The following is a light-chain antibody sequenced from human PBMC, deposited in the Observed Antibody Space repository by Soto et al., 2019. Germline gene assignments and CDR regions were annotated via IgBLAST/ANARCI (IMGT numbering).Light chain of an antibody. CDR2: GNS. V-gene: IGLV1-40*01. J-gene: IGLJ2*01. CDR1: SSNIGAGYD. CDR3: QSYDSSLSALVV. Sequence: QSVLTQPPSVSGAPGQRVTISCTGSSSNIGAGYDVHWYQQFPGTAPKLLIYGNSNRPSGVPDRFSGSKSGTSASLAITWLQADDEADYYCQSYDSSLSALVVFGGGTQLTVL.